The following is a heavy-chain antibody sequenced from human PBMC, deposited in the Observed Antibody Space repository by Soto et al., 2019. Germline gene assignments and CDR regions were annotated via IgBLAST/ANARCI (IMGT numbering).Heavy chain of an antibody. CDR3: TTGLAGS. CDR1: GFTFKNAW. CDR2: IQTTSDGGTT. Sequence: GGSLRLSCAASGFTFKNAWMTWVRQAPGKGLEWVGRIQTTSDGGTTEYVAPVKDRFTISRDDSKNTLYLQMNSLKTEDTAVYYCTTGLAGSWGQGTPVTVSS. J-gene: IGHJ5*02. V-gene: IGHV3-15*07.